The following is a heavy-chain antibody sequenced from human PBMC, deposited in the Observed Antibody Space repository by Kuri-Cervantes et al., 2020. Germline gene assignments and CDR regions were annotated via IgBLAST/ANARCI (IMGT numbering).Heavy chain of an antibody. D-gene: IGHD3-22*01. V-gene: IGHV4-39*07. CDR2: ISYSGSA. CDR1: GGSITNSNYY. CDR3: ARINYDSSGHYEYYYGMDV. Sequence: GSLRLSCTVSGGSITNSNYYWGWIRQPPGRDLEWIGTISYSGSAYYNPSLKSRVTISIATSKNQFSLKLSSVTAADTAVYYCARINYDSSGHYEYYYGMDVWGQGTTVTVSS. J-gene: IGHJ6*02.